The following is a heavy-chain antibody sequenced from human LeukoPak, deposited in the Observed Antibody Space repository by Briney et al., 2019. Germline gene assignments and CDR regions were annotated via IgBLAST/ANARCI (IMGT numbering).Heavy chain of an antibody. D-gene: IGHD6-6*01. J-gene: IGHJ4*02. Sequence: GASVKVSCKASGYTFTSYGISWVRQAPGQGLEWMGWISTYNGNTNYAQKLQGRVTMTTDTSTSTAYMELRSLRSDDTAVYYCARVLSDSSSLRPRYFDSWGQGTLVTVSS. CDR3: ARVLSDSSSLRPRYFDS. CDR1: GYTFTSYG. V-gene: IGHV1-18*01. CDR2: ISTYNGNT.